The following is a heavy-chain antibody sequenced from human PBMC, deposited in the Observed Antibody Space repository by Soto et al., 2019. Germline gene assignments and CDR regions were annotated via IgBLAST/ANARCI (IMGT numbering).Heavy chain of an antibody. CDR2: IRSKSNSYAT. CDR1: GFTFSGSA. Sequence: EVQLVESGGGLVQPGGSLKLSCAVSGFTFSGSAMHWVRQASGKGLEWVGRIRSKSNSYATSYAASVKGRFTISRDDSKNTAYLQMNSLKSEETAMYYCTRGYGDYVRDYWGQGTLVTVFS. CDR3: TRGYGDYVRDY. J-gene: IGHJ4*02. V-gene: IGHV3-73*01. D-gene: IGHD4-17*01.